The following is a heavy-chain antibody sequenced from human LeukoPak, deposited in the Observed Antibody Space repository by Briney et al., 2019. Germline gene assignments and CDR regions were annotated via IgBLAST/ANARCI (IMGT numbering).Heavy chain of an antibody. CDR3: ARGWEGFDY. V-gene: IGHV3-48*03. CDR1: GFTFSSYE. Sequence: GGSLRLSCAASGFTFSSYEMNWVRQAPGKGLEWVSYISSSGSTIYYADSVKGRLTISRDNAKNSLYLQMNNLRAEDTAVYYCARGWEGFDYWGQGTLVTVSS. D-gene: IGHD1-26*01. J-gene: IGHJ4*02. CDR2: ISSSGSTI.